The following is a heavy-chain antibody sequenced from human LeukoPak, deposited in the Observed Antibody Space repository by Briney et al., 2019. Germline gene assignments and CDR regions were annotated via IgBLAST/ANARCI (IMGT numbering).Heavy chain of an antibody. CDR3: ARVMVRGDEAFDI. J-gene: IGHJ3*02. Sequence: GESLKIPCKGSGYSFTSYWIGWVRQMPGKGLEWMGIIYPGDSDSRYSPSFQGHVTISADKSISTAYLQWSSLKASDTAIYYCARVMVRGDEAFDIWGQGTMVTVSS. CDR2: IYPGDSDS. D-gene: IGHD3-10*01. CDR1: GYSFTSYW. V-gene: IGHV5-51*01.